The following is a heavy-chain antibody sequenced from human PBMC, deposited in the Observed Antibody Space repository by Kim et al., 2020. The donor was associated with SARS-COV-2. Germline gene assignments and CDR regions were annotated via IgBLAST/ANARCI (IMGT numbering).Heavy chain of an antibody. J-gene: IGHJ3*02. CDR3: AKVKGGSSWYGAFDI. V-gene: IGHV3-23*01. Sequence: GGSLRLSCAASGFTFSSYAMSWVRQAPGKGLEWVSAISGSGGSTYYADSVKGRFTISRDNSKNTLYLQMNSLRAEDTAIYYCAKVKGGSSWYGAFDIWGQGTMVTFSS. CDR1: GFTFSSYA. CDR2: ISGSGGST. D-gene: IGHD6-13*01.